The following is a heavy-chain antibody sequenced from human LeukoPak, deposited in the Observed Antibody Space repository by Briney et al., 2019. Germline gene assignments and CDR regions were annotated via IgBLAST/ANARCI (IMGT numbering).Heavy chain of an antibody. Sequence: GGSLRLSCAASGFTVSSNYMSWVRQAPGKGLEWVSVIYSGGSTYYADSVKGRFTISRDNSKNTLYLQMNSLRAEDTAVYYCARAIIAAAYLDYWGQGTLVTVSS. CDR3: ARAIIAAAYLDY. CDR1: GFTVSSNY. D-gene: IGHD6-13*01. V-gene: IGHV3-66*01. J-gene: IGHJ4*02. CDR2: IYSGGST.